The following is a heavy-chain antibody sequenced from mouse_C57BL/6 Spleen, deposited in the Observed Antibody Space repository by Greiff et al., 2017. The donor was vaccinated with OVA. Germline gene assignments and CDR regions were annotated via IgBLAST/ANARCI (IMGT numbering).Heavy chain of an antibody. J-gene: IGHJ2*01. CDR2: ISYSGST. CDR3: ARGGELGFDY. CDR1: GYSITSGYD. Sequence: EVQLVESGPGMVKPSQSLSLTCTVTGYSITSGYDWHWIRHFPGNKLEWMGYISYSGSTNYNPSLKSRISITHDTSKNHFFLKLNSVTTEDTATYYCARGGELGFDYWGQGTTLTVSS. V-gene: IGHV3-1*01. D-gene: IGHD4-1*01.